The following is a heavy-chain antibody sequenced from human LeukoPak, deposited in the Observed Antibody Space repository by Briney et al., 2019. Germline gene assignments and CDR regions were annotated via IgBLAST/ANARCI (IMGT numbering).Heavy chain of an antibody. J-gene: IGHJ4*02. CDR2: IYYSGST. CDR1: GGSISSYY. Sequence: SETLSLTCTVSGGSISSYYWSWIRQPPGKGLEWIGYIYYSGSTNYNPSLKSRVTISVDTSKNQFSLKLSSVTAADTAVYYCARGQAYGDYGDYWGQGTLVTVSS. CDR3: ARGQAYGDYGDY. V-gene: IGHV4-59*01. D-gene: IGHD4-17*01.